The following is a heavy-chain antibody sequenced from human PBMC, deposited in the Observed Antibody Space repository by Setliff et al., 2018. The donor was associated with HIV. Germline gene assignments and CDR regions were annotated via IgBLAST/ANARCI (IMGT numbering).Heavy chain of an antibody. D-gene: IGHD6-13*01. CDR1: GGSISSGDYY. V-gene: IGHV4-30-4*08. J-gene: IGHJ6*01. CDR3: AREDRSNWSYDRFYYFGLDV. CDR2: IYYSGST. Sequence: SETLSLTCTVSGGSISSGDYYWSWIRQPPGKGLEWIGYIYYSGSTYYNPSLKSRVTISVDTSKNQLSLKLTSVTAADTGVYYCAREDRSNWSYDRFYYFGLDVWGQGTTVTVSS.